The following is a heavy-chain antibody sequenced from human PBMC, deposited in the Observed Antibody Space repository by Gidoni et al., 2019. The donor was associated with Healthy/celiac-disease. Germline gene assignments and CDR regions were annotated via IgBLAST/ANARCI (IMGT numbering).Heavy chain of an antibody. CDR3: AKGDYCSGGSCYSRPYYYGMDV. J-gene: IGHJ6*02. V-gene: IGHV3-43*01. D-gene: IGHD2-15*01. Sequence: EVQLVESGGVVVQPGGSLRLSCAASGFTFADYTMHWVRQAPGKGLEWVSLISWDGGSTYYADSVKGRFTISRDNSKNSLYLQMNSLRTEDTALYYCAKGDYCSGGSCYSRPYYYGMDVWGQGTTVTVSS. CDR2: ISWDGGST. CDR1: GFTFADYT.